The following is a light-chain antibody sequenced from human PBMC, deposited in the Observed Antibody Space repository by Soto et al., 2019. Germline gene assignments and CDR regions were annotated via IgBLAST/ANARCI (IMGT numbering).Light chain of an antibody. Sequence: IQMTQSPSTLSASVGDRVTITCRASQTISTWLAWYQQKPGKAPKLLIYKASTLNRGVPSRFSGRGSGTEFTLTISSLQPDDFATYYCQHYNSYSEAFGQGTKVDIK. CDR1: QTISTW. CDR3: QHYNSYSEA. CDR2: KAS. V-gene: IGKV1-5*03. J-gene: IGKJ1*01.